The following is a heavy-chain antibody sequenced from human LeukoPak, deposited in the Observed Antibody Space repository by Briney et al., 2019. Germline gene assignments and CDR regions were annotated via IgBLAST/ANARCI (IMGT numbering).Heavy chain of an antibody. CDR1: GYTFTSYY. CDR2: INPSGGST. V-gene: IGHV1-46*01. J-gene: IGHJ4*02. Sequence: ASVKVSCKASGYTFTSYYMHWVRQAPGQGLEWMGIINPSGGSTSYAQKFQGRVTMTRDTSTSTVYMELSSLRSEDTAVYYCARERIAARPTDTNFDYWGQGTLVTASS. CDR3: ARERIAARPTDTNFDY. D-gene: IGHD6-6*01.